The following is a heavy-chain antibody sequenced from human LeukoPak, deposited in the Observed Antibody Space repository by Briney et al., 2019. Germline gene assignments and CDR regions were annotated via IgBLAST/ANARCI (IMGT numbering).Heavy chain of an antibody. CDR1: GGSFSGYY. CDR3: GRNKKKSPPAYVRDF. CDR2: INHSGST. D-gene: IGHD3-16*01. J-gene: IGHJ6*04. Sequence: PSETLSLTCAVYGGSFSGYYWSWIRQPPGKGLEWIGEINHSGSTNYNPSLKSRVTISVDTSKNQFSLKLSSVTAADTAVYYFGRNKKKSPPAYVRDFGGKGTTVTVSS. V-gene: IGHV4-34*01.